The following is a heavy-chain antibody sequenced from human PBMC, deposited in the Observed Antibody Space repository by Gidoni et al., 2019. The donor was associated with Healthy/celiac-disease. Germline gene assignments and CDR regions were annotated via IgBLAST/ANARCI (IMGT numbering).Heavy chain of an antibody. Sequence: EVQLVESGGGLVKPGGSLRLSCAASGFTCSTYTMNWVRQAPGKGLEWVSSISSSSGYINYADSVKGRFTISGDNAKNSLSLQMNSLRVEDTAVYYCARGEMAVKDAFDIWGQGTLVTVSS. V-gene: IGHV3-21*01. J-gene: IGHJ3*02. D-gene: IGHD6-19*01. CDR1: GFTCSTYT. CDR2: ISSSSGYI. CDR3: ARGEMAVKDAFDI.